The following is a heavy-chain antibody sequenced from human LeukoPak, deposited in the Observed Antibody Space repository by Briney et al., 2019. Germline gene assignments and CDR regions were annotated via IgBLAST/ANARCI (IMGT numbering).Heavy chain of an antibody. V-gene: IGHV1-69*08. CDR2: IIAILDTA. CDR3: VRSGYDYDWFDP. J-gene: IGHJ5*02. CDR1: GGRFSDYS. Sequence: SVKASCKASGGRFSDYSISCVRQAPGQGLEWMGRIIAILDTAHYAQRFQGRFTITADKSTTTVYMELSSLRSDDPAVYYCVRSGYDYDWFDPWGQGTLVTVSS. D-gene: IGHD5-12*01.